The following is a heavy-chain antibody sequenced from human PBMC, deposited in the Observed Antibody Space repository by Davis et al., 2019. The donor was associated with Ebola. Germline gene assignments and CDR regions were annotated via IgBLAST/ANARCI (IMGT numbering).Heavy chain of an antibody. V-gene: IGHV3-21*01. CDR2: ISSSSSYI. Sequence: PGGSLRLSCAASGFTFSSYSMNWVRQAPGKGLEWVSSISSSSSYIYYADSVKGRFTISTDNAKNSLYLQMNSLRAEETAVYYCARAIFYYYYGMDVWGQGTTVTVSS. D-gene: IGHD3-9*01. J-gene: IGHJ6*02. CDR3: ARAIFYYYYGMDV. CDR1: GFTFSSYS.